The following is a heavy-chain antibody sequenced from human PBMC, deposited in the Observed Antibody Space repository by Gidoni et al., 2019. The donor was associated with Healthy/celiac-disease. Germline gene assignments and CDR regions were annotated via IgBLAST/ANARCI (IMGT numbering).Heavy chain of an antibody. Sequence: EVQLVESGGGLVQPGGSLRLPCAASGFTFSSYSMNWVRQAPGKGLEWVSYISSSSSTIYYADSVKGRFTISRDNAKNSLYLQMNSLRAEDTAVYYCAREGYGAFDIWGQGTMVTVSS. CDR1: GFTFSSYS. CDR2: ISSSSSTI. CDR3: AREGYGAFDI. J-gene: IGHJ3*02. D-gene: IGHD1-1*01. V-gene: IGHV3-48*01.